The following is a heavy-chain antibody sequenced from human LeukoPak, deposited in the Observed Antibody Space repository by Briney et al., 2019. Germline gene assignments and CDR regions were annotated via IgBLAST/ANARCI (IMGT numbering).Heavy chain of an antibody. CDR1: GYTFTSYG. CDR2: ISGYNGNT. J-gene: IGHJ4*02. D-gene: IGHD2-15*01. CDR3: ARDGPYCSGGSCYDPGDY. V-gene: IGHV1-18*01. Sequence: ASVKVSCKASGYTFTSYGFSWVRQAPGQGLEWMGWISGYNGNTHYAQKFQDRVTMTTDTSTSTAYMELRSLRSDDTAVYYCARDGPYCSGGSCYDPGDYWGQGTLSPSPQ.